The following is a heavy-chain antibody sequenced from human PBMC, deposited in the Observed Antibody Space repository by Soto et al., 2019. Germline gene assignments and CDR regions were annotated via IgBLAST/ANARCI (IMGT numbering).Heavy chain of an antibody. CDR2: IYYSGST. J-gene: IGHJ4*02. Sequence: PSETLSLTCTVSGGSISSGGYYWSWIRQHPGKGLEWIGYIYYSGSTYYNPSLKSRVTISVDTSKNQFSLKLSSVTAADTAVYYCARVLPGESDEYYFDYWGQGTLVTVPQ. V-gene: IGHV4-31*03. D-gene: IGHD7-27*01. CDR3: ARVLPGESDEYYFDY. CDR1: GGSISSGGYY.